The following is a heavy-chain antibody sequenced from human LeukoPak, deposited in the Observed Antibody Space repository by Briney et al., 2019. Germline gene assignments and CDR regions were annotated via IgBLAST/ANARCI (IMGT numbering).Heavy chain of an antibody. V-gene: IGHV3-23*01. CDR2: ISGSGDST. D-gene: IGHD3-10*01. CDR3: AKDRGIISDY. J-gene: IGHJ4*02. CDR1: GFTFSSYS. Sequence: PGGSLRHSCVVSGFTFSSYSMSWVRQAPGKGLEWVSAISGSGDSTYYADSVKGRFTISRDNSKNTLYLQMNSLRVEDTAVYYCAKDRGIISDYWGQGTLVTVSS.